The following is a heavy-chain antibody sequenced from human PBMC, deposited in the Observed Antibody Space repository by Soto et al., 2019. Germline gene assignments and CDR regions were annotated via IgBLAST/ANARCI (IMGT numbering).Heavy chain of an antibody. V-gene: IGHV4-34*01. CDR2: INHSGST. CDR1: GGSISSYY. CDR3: ARGNYNYYYYYGMDV. J-gene: IGHJ6*02. D-gene: IGHD1-7*01. Sequence: SETLSLTCTVSGGSISSYYWSWIRQPPGKGLEWIGEINHSGSTNYNPSLKSRVTISVDTSKNQFSLKLSSVTAADTAVYYCARGNYNYYYYYGMDVWGQGTTVTVSS.